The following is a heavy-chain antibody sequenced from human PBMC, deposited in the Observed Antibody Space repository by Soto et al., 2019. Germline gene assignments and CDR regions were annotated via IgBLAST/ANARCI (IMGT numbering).Heavy chain of an antibody. V-gene: IGHV4-61*01. CDR2: IYYSGST. Sequence: SETLSLTCTVSGGSVSSGSYYWSWIRQPPGKGLEWIGYIYYSGSTNYNPSLKSRVTISVDTSKNQFSLKLSSVTAADTAVYYCARASFYYDILTGLDYWGQGTLVTVSS. D-gene: IGHD3-9*01. CDR3: ARASFYYDILTGLDY. CDR1: GGSVSSGSYY. J-gene: IGHJ4*02.